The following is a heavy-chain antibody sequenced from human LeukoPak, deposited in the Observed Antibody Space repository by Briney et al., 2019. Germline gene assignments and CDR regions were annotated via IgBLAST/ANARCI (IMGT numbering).Heavy chain of an antibody. CDR2: IYYSGST. D-gene: IGHD5-24*01. Sequence: PSETLSLTCIVSGGSISSSSYYWGWIRQPPGKGLEWIGSIYYSGSTYYNPSLKSRVTISVDTSKSQFSLKLSSVTAADTAVYYCARGRWLKNWFDPWGQGTLVTVSS. CDR1: GGSISSSSYY. V-gene: IGHV4-39*07. J-gene: IGHJ5*02. CDR3: ARGRWLKNWFDP.